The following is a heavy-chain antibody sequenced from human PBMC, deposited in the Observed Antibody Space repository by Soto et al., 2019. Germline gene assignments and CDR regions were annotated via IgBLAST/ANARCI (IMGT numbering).Heavy chain of an antibody. J-gene: IGHJ4*02. CDR2: ISGGGERT. CDR1: GFNIINQA. Sequence: EVQLLESGGGLVQPGGSLRLSCVVSGFNIINQALSWVRQTPGRGLQWVSAISGGGERTSYADSVKGRFTISRDNSKNTMYLQMDSLTGADTAVYYCAKGGAGYSSTWGHRGDVRWGQGTLVTVSS. V-gene: IGHV3-23*01. D-gene: IGHD6-13*01. CDR3: AKGGAGYSSTWGHRGDVR.